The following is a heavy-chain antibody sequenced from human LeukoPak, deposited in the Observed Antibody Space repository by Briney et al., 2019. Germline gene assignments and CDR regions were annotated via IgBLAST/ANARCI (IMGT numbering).Heavy chain of an antibody. CDR2: ISVSGGST. D-gene: IGHD5-18*01. V-gene: IGHV3-23*01. CDR3: AEGYSYADY. CDR1: GLTFSSCA. Sequence: GGSLRLSCAASGLTFSSCAMNWVRQAPGKGLEWVSSISVSGGSTYYADSVKGRFTISRDNSKNTLYLQMDSLRAGDTAVYYCAEGYSYADYWGQGTLVTVSS. J-gene: IGHJ4*02.